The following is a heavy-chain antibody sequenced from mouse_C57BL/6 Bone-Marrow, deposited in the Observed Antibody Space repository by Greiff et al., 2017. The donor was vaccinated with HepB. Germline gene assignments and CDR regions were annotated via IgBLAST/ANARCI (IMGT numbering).Heavy chain of an antibody. J-gene: IGHJ3*01. CDR3: AKGRDYPAWFAY. CDR2: IYPRSGNT. CDR1: GYTFTSYG. V-gene: IGHV1-81*01. Sequence: VQRVESGAELARPGASVKLSCKASGYTFTSYGISWVKQRTGQGLEWIGEIYPRSGNTYYNEKFKGKATLTADKSSSTAYMELRSLTSEDSAVYFCAKGRDYPAWFAYWGQGTLVTVSA. D-gene: IGHD2-4*01.